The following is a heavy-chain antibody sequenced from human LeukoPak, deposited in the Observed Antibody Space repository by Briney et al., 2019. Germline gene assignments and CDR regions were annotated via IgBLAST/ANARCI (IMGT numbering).Heavy chain of an antibody. Sequence: ASVKVSCKASGYTFTGYYMHWGRQAPGQGLEWMGWINPNSGGTNYAQKFQGRVTMTEDTSTDTAYMELSSLRSEDTAVYYCATFRGTLYYFDYWGQGTLVTFSS. CDR1: GYTFTGYY. D-gene: IGHD1-1*01. J-gene: IGHJ4*02. V-gene: IGHV1-2*02. CDR2: INPNSGGT. CDR3: ATFRGTLYYFDY.